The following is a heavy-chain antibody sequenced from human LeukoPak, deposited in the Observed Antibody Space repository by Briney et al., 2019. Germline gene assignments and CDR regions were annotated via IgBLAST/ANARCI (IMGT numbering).Heavy chain of an antibody. Sequence: GGFLKLSCAASGFTFSGSAMHWVRQASGKGLEWVGRIRSKANSYATAYAASVKGRFTISRDDSKNTAYLQMNSLKTEDTAVCYCTSGYSGSYYRDYWGQGTLVTVSS. D-gene: IGHD1-26*01. CDR1: GFTFSGSA. CDR2: IRSKANSYAT. V-gene: IGHV3-73*01. CDR3: TSGYSGSYYRDY. J-gene: IGHJ4*02.